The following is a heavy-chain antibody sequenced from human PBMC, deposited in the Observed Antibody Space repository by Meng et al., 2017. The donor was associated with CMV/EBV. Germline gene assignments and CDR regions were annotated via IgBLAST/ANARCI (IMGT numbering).Heavy chain of an antibody. V-gene: IGHV1-8*01. CDR3: ARGPPWAPRLFRMVIGTRLGGMDV. CDR1: GYTFTSYY. Sequence: ASLTVSCKASGYTFTSYYINWVRQAPGQGREWMGWMNPNIGNTGYAQKFQGRVTMTRNTSISTAYMELSSLRSEDTAVYYCARGPPWAPRLFRMVIGTRLGGMDVWGQGTTVTVSS. CDR2: MNPNIGNT. J-gene: IGHJ6*02. D-gene: IGHD2-21*01.